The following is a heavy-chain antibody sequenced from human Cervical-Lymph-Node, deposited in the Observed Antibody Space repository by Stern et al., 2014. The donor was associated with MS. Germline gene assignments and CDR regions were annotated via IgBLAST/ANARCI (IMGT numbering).Heavy chain of an antibody. Sequence: EVQLVESGGGLVKPGGSLRLSCAASGFTFSDYSMNWVRQAPGRGLEWVSSISSRSTYIYYADSVKGRFTISRDNAKNSLNLQMTSLRAEDTAVYYCARFNYGSGSYNGGPDYWGQGTLVTVSS. D-gene: IGHD3-10*01. CDR2: ISSRSTYI. CDR3: ARFNYGSGSYNGGPDY. J-gene: IGHJ4*02. V-gene: IGHV3-21*01. CDR1: GFTFSDYS.